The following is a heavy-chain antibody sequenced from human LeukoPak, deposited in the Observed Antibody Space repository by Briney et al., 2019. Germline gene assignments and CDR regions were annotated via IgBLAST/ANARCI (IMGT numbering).Heavy chain of an antibody. Sequence: SSETLSLTCAVYGGSFSGYYWSWIRQPPGKGLEWIGEINHSGSTNYNPSLKSRVTISVDTSKNQFSLKLSSVTAADTAVYYCARGRDGYNHWGQGTLVTVSS. V-gene: IGHV4-34*01. CDR2: INHSGST. CDR1: GGSFSGYY. CDR3: ARGRDGYNH. D-gene: IGHD5-12*01. J-gene: IGHJ4*02.